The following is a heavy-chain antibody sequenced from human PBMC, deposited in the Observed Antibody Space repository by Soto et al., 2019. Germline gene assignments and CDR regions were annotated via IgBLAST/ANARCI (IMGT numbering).Heavy chain of an antibody. V-gene: IGHV4-59*08. CDR3: ASLFDWQQNFDY. CDR1: GGSISSYY. Sequence: SETRSLTCTVSGGSISSYYWSWIRQPPGKGLEWIGYIYYSGSTNYNPSLRSRVTISVDTSKNQFSLKLSSVTAADTAVYYCASLFDWQQNFDYWGQGTLVTVSS. J-gene: IGHJ4*02. D-gene: IGHD3-9*01. CDR2: IYYSGST.